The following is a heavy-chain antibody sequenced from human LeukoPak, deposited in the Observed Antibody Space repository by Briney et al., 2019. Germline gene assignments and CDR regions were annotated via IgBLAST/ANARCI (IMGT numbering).Heavy chain of an antibody. CDR1: GYTFTDYY. Sequence: ASVTVSFKASGYTFTDYYVHWVRQAPGQGLEWMGWINPNSGGTNYAQKFQGRVTMTRDSSISTAYRDLTRLRSDDMAMYYCARVGPYYDSSGYYSFWGQGTLVTVSS. CDR3: ARVGPYYDSSGYYSF. J-gene: IGHJ4*02. D-gene: IGHD3-22*01. CDR2: INPNSGGT. V-gene: IGHV1-2*02.